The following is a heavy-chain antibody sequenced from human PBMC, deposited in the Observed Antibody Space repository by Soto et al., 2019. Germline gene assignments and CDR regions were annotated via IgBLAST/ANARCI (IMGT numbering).Heavy chain of an antibody. CDR1: GGSFSGYY. D-gene: IGHD6-13*01. CDR3: ARFTRSSSWKVYYYGMDV. Sequence: ETLSLTCAVYGGSFSGYYWSWIRQPPGKGLEWIGEINHSGSTNYNPSLKSRVTISVDTSKNQFSLKLSSVTAADTAVYYCARFTRSSSWKVYYYGMDVWGQGTTVTVSS. J-gene: IGHJ6*02. V-gene: IGHV4-34*01. CDR2: INHSGST.